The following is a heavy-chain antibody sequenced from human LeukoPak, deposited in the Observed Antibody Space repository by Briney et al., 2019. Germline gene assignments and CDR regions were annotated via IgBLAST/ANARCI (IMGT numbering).Heavy chain of an antibody. CDR2: ISGDGSST. CDR1: GFPFSNNW. CDR3: ARGEGSYSDY. Sequence: GSLSLSFAASGFPFSNNWMPWVRQASGKGLVWVSRISGDGSSTDYADSVKGRAIVSRDNAKNTLYLQMNSLSAEDTAVYYCARGEGSYSDYWGQGTLVTVSS. D-gene: IGHD1-26*01. V-gene: IGHV3-74*01. J-gene: IGHJ4*02.